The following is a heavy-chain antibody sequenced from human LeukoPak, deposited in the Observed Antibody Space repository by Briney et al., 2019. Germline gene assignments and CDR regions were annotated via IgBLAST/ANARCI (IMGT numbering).Heavy chain of an antibody. V-gene: IGHV4-59*12. CDR2: IYYSGST. CDR3: ASARGYSYGGWFDP. CDR1: GGSFSGYY. J-gene: IGHJ5*02. D-gene: IGHD5-18*01. Sequence: SETLSLTCAVYGGSFSGYYWSWIRQPPGKGLEWIGYIYYSGSTNYNPSLKSRVTISVDTSKNQFSLKLSSVTAADTAVYYCASARGYSYGGWFDPWGQGTLVTVSS.